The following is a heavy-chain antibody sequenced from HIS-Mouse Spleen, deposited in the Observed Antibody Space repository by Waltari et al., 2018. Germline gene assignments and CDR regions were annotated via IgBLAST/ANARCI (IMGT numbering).Heavy chain of an antibody. Sequence: QVTLRESGPALVKPTQTLTLTCTFSGFSLSTSGMFVSWIRPPPGKALEWLARIDWDDDKYYSTSLKTRLTISRDTSKNQVVLTMTNMDPLDTATYYCARIAEGYTSGWYAFDYWGQGTLVTVSS. D-gene: IGHD6-19*01. CDR2: IDWDDDK. J-gene: IGHJ4*02. CDR3: ARIAEGYTSGWYAFDY. CDR1: GFSLSTSGMF. V-gene: IGHV2-70*15.